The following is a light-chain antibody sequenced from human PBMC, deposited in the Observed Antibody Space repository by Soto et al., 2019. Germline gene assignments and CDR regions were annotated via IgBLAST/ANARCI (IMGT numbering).Light chain of an antibody. CDR1: SSHIGAGYD. CDR2: ANN. Sequence: QSVLTQPPSVSGAPGQRVSISCTGSSSHIGAGYDVHWYQHLPGTAPKLLIYANNNRPSGVPDRFSGSKSGTSASLAITGLQAEDEADYYCQSYDSSRSPLYVFGTGTKLTVL. V-gene: IGLV1-40*01. J-gene: IGLJ1*01. CDR3: QSYDSSRSPLYV.